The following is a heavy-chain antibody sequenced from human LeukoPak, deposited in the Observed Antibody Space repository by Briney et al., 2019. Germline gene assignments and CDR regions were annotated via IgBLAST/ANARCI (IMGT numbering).Heavy chain of an antibody. D-gene: IGHD3-22*01. V-gene: IGHV3-49*04. CDR2: IRSKAYGGTT. CDR3: TRVGPSMYYYDSSGTRYYFDY. J-gene: IGHJ4*02. CDR1: GFTFSSYG. Sequence: GGSLRLSCAASGFTFSSYGMSWVRQAPGKGLEWVGFIRSKAYGGTTEYAASVKGRFTISRDDSKSIAYLQMNSLKTEDTAVYYCTRVGPSMYYYDSSGTRYYFDYWGQGTLVTVSS.